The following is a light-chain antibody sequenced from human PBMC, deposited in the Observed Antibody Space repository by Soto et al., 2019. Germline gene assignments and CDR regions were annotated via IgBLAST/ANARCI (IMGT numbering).Light chain of an antibody. J-gene: IGKJ1*01. Sequence: AIQMTQSPSSLSASVGDRVTITCRASQGIRNDLGWYQQKAGRAPKLLIYGASSLQSGVPSRFSGSGSGTNFTLSISSLQPEDFGTYYCLQDYNHPWTFGQGTKVEIK. CDR1: QGIRND. V-gene: IGKV1-6*01. CDR3: LQDYNHPWT. CDR2: GAS.